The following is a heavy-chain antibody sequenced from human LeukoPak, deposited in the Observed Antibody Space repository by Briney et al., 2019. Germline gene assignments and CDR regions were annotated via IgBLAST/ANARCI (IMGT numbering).Heavy chain of an antibody. J-gene: IGHJ3*02. Sequence: GGSLRLSCAASGFTFSSYAMSWVRQAPGKGLEWVSGISGSGGSIYYADSVKGQFTISRDNSKNTLYLQMNSLRAEDTAVYYCARDIVVITTNGHAFVILGEGTIVTVSS. CDR3: ARDIVVITTNGHAFVI. CDR1: GFTFSSYA. CDR2: ISGSGGSI. D-gene: IGHD3-22*01. V-gene: IGHV3-23*01.